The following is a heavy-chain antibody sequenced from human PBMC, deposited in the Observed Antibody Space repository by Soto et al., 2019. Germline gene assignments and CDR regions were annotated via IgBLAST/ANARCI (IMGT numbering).Heavy chain of an antibody. D-gene: IGHD3-9*01. CDR2: ISGSGGST. J-gene: IGHJ4*02. CDR3: ALGIGYYDILTGYFDY. CDR1: GFTFSSYA. Sequence: EVQLLESGGGLVQPGGSLRLSCAASGFTFSSYAMSWVRQAPGKGLEWVSAISGSGGSTYYADSVKGRLTISRYNSKNTLYLQMNSLRAEDTAVYYCALGIGYYDILTGYFDYWGQGTLVTVSS. V-gene: IGHV3-23*01.